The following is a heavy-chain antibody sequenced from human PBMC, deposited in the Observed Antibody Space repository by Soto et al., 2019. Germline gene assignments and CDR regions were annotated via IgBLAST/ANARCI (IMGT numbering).Heavy chain of an antibody. CDR3: ARDLYRSSSEFSVYYYGMDV. J-gene: IGHJ6*02. Sequence: SVKVSCRASGYPLTGYYMHKVRQAPGQGLEWMGWINPNSGGTNYAQKFQGRVTMTRDTSISTAYMELSRLRSDDTAVYYCARDLYRSSSEFSVYYYGMDVWGQGTTVTVSS. CDR1: GYPLTGYY. CDR2: INPNSGGT. V-gene: IGHV1-2*02. D-gene: IGHD6-6*01.